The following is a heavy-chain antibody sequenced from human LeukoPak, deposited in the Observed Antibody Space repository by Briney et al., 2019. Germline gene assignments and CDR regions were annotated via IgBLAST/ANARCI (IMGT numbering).Heavy chain of an antibody. V-gene: IGHV3-7*04. CDR3: ARDADWFNLDY. J-gene: IGHJ4*02. D-gene: IGHD3/OR15-3a*01. Sequence: PGGSLRLSCAASGFTFSSYWMSGVRQAPGKGLEWVANIKQDGSEKHYVDSVKGRFTISRDNAKNSLYLQMNSLRAEDTAVYYCARDADWFNLDYWGQGTLVTVSS. CDR2: IKQDGSEK. CDR1: GFTFSSYW.